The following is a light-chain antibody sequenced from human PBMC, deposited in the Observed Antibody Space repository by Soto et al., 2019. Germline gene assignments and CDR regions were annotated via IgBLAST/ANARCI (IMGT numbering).Light chain of an antibody. Sequence: EIVWTQSPCTLSLSPXXXXXXSXXSSQSVSISHLAWYQQKLGQAPRLLIYGASSRATGIPDRFSGSGSGTDFTLTISRLEPEDFAIYYCQQYGTSPGTFGQGTKVDTK. CDR2: GAS. J-gene: IGKJ1*01. CDR3: QQYGTSPGT. CDR1: QSVSISH. V-gene: IGKV3-20*01.